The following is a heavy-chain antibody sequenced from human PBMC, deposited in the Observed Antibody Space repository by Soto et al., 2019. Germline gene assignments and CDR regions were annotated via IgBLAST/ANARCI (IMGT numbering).Heavy chain of an antibody. D-gene: IGHD2-15*01. CDR3: TKSSVHCSGGSCFDF. J-gene: IGHJ5*01. CDR1: GFTFSSYA. CDR2: TSGSGATT. Sequence: EVQLLESGGGFIQSGGSLRLSCAASGFTFSSYAMSWVRQAPGKRLEWLSLTSGSGATTYYADSVKGRFIVSRDKSKNTVYLQMNSLRADDTALYYCTKSSVHCSGGSCFDFWGQGTLVPVSS. V-gene: IGHV3-23*01.